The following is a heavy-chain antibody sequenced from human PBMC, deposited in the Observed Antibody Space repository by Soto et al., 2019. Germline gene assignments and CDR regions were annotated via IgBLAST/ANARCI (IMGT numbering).Heavy chain of an antibody. CDR2: IYYSGST. D-gene: IGHD6-19*01. CDR3: ARYSRGSSTDS. V-gene: IGHV4-39*01. Sequence: LSXTCTVSGDSVNSRSYYWDWIRQPPGKGLEWIGNIYYSGSTYYNPSLKSRVTISVDTSKNQFSLKLRSVTAADTAVYYCARYSRGSSTDSWGQGTLVTVSS. CDR1: GDSVNSRSYY. J-gene: IGHJ4*02.